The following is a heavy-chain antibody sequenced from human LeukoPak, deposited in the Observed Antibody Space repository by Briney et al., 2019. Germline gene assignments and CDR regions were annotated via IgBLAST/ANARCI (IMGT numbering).Heavy chain of an antibody. CDR3: ARLENMGNSYYYMDV. D-gene: IGHD1-26*01. CDR1: GGSISSYY. Sequence: SETLSLTCTVSGGSISSYYWSWIRQPPGKGLEWIGYIYTSGSTNYNPSLKSRVTISVDTSKNQFSLKLSSVTAADTAVYYCARLENMGNSYYYMDVWGKGTMVAVSS. CDR2: IYTSGST. J-gene: IGHJ6*03. V-gene: IGHV4-4*09.